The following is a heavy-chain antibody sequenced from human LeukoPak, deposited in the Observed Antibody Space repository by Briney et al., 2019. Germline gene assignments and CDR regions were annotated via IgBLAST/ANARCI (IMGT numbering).Heavy chain of an antibody. CDR3: ARDLRAYDSSGYPDY. D-gene: IGHD3-22*01. V-gene: IGHV3-30*04. Sequence: TGGSLRLSCAASGFTFSSYAIHWVRQAPGKGLEWVAVISYDGSNKYYADSVKGRFTISRDNSKNTLYRQMNSLRAEDTAVYSCARDLRAYDSSGYPDYWGQGTLVTVSS. CDR2: ISYDGSNK. J-gene: IGHJ4*02. CDR1: GFTFSSYA.